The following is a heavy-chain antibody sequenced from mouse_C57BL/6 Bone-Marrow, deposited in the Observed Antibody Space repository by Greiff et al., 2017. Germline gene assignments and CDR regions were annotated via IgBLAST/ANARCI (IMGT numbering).Heavy chain of an antibody. D-gene: IGHD3-2*02. CDR2: IYPRSGNT. Sequence: VQLQQSGAELARPGASVKLSCKASGYTFTSYGISWVKQRTGQGLEWIGEIYPRSGNTYYNEKFKGKATLTADKSSSTAYMELRSLTSEDSAVYFCARDSSGYKAWFAYWGQGTLVTVSA. V-gene: IGHV1-81*01. J-gene: IGHJ3*01. CDR1: GYTFTSYG. CDR3: ARDSSGYKAWFAY.